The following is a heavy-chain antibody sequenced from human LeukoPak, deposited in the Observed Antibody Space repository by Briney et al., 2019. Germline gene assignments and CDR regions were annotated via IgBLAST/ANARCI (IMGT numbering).Heavy chain of an antibody. D-gene: IGHD5-18*01. J-gene: IGHJ4*02. CDR1: GYTFTSYG. Sequence: RASVKVSCKASGYTFTSYGISWVRQAPGQGLEWMGIIDPSGGRTRYAQKFQGRVTMTRDTSTSTVYMELSSLRSEDTAVYYCASLLFVDTSVGYWGQGTLVTVSS. CDR3: ASLLFVDTSVGY. CDR2: IDPSGGRT. V-gene: IGHV1-46*01.